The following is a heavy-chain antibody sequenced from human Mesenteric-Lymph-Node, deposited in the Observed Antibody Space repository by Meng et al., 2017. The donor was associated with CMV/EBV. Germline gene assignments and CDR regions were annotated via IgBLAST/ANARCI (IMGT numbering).Heavy chain of an antibody. Sequence: FSGFSLNTAGEGVGWIRQAPGKALEWVALVYWDDDKRYNPSLRSRLTINKDASRNNVVLTLTNLDPLDTATYYCAHRRGATDNCFDPWGQGILVTVSS. CDR3: AHRRGATDNCFDP. CDR1: GFSLNTAGEG. J-gene: IGHJ5*02. CDR2: VYWDDDK. V-gene: IGHV2-5*02. D-gene: IGHD1-26*01.